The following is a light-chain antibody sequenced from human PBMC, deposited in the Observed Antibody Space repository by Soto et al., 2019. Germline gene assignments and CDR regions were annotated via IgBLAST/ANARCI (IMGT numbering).Light chain of an antibody. J-gene: IGKJ1*01. CDR1: QSVTTY. CDR3: HQYGSSPRT. Sequence: EIVLTQSPATLSLSPGERATLSCRASQSVTTYLAWYQQKPGQAPRLLIYDASSRATGIPARFSGSGSGTDFTLTISRLEPEDFAVYYCHQYGSSPRTFGPGTKVDIK. V-gene: IGKV3-20*01. CDR2: DAS.